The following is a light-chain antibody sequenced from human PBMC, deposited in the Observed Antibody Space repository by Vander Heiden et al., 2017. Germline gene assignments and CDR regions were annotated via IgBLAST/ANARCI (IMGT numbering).Light chain of an antibody. CDR3: QQSSTAPLT. CDR2: WAS. V-gene: IGKV4-1*01. CDR1: QSVFSSSNNKNY. J-gene: IGKJ4*01. Sequence: DIVMIQSPDYLAVFLGARETINCQSSQSVFSSSNNKNYLAWYQQIPGQPPKLLINWASTRGSGVPDRFSGSGSGTDFTLTISSLQAEDVAVYYCQQSSTAPLTFGGGTKVEIK.